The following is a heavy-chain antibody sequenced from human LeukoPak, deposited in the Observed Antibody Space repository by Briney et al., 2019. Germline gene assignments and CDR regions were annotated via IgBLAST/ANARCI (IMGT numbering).Heavy chain of an antibody. CDR3: ARLVAAAGGDY. D-gene: IGHD6-13*01. CDR1: GGSISSGGYY. CDR2: IYYSGGT. V-gene: IGHV4-31*03. Sequence: SETLSLTCTVSGGSISSGGYYWSWIRQHPGKGLEWIGYIYYSGGTYYNPSLKSRVTISVDTSKNQFSLKLSSVTAADTAVYYRARLVAAAGGDYWGQGTLVTVSS. J-gene: IGHJ4*02.